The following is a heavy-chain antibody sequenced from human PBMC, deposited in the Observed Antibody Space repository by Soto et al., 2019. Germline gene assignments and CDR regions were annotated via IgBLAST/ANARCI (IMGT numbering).Heavy chain of an antibody. CDR3: VSRGTDILTGYYIDY. D-gene: IGHD3-9*01. CDR1: GFTFSSYW. V-gene: IGHV3-74*01. J-gene: IGHJ4*02. Sequence: EVQLVESGGGLVQPGGSLRLSCAASGFTFSSYWMHWVRQAPGKGLVWVSRINSDGSSTSYAASVKGRFTISRDNAKNTLYLQMNSLRAEDTAVYYCVSRGTDILTGYYIDYWGQGTLVTVSS. CDR2: INSDGSST.